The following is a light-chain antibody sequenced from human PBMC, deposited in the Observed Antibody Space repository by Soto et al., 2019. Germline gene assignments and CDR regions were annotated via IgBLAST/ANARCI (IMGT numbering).Light chain of an antibody. CDR1: QSVSSSY. V-gene: IGKV3-20*01. Sequence: EIVLTQSPGTLSLSPGERATLSCRASQSVSSSYLAWYQQKPGQAPRLLIYGASSRATGIPDRFSGSGSGTDFTLTIIILEPEDFAVYYWQQYGSSTWTFGQGTKVEIK. J-gene: IGKJ1*01. CDR3: QQYGSSTWT. CDR2: GAS.